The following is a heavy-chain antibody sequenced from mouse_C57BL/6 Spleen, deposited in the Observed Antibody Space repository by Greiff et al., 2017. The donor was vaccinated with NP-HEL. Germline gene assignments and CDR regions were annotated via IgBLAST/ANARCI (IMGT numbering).Heavy chain of an antibody. Sequence: QVQLQQPGAELVRPGTSVKLSCKASGYTFTSYWMHWVKQRPGQGLEWIGVIDPSDSYTNYNQKFKGKATLTVDTSSSTAYMQLSSLTSEDSAVYCCARKEYGYDGGAMDYWGQGTSVTVSS. CDR3: ARKEYGYDGGAMDY. CDR1: GYTFTSYW. D-gene: IGHD2-2*01. CDR2: IDPSDSYT. V-gene: IGHV1-59*01. J-gene: IGHJ4*01.